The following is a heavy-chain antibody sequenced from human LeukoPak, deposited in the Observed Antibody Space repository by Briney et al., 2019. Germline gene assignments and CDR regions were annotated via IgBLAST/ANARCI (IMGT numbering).Heavy chain of an antibody. CDR1: GFTFNIYW. CDR2: IKQDGSEK. V-gene: IGHV3-7*05. CDR3: ARGGSGFERYFDL. Sequence: PGGSLRLSCAASGFTFNIYWMSWVRQAPGKGLEWVANIKQDGSEKYYVDSVKGRFTISRDNAKKSLYLRMNSLRAEDTAVYYCARGGSGFERYFDLWGRGTLVTVSS. D-gene: IGHD6-19*01. J-gene: IGHJ2*01.